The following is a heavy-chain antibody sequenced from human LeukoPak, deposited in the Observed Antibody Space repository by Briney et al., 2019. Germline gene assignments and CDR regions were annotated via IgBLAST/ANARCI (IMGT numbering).Heavy chain of an antibody. Sequence: ASVKVSCKASGYTFTGYYMHWVRQAPGQGLEWMGWINPNSGGTNYAQKFQGRVTMTRDTSISTAYMELSRLRSDDTAVYYCARDSGWDTAMVWYYYYGMDVCGQGTTVTVSS. J-gene: IGHJ6*02. V-gene: IGHV1-2*02. CDR1: GYTFTGYY. CDR3: ARDSGWDTAMVWYYYYGMDV. D-gene: IGHD5-18*01. CDR2: INPNSGGT.